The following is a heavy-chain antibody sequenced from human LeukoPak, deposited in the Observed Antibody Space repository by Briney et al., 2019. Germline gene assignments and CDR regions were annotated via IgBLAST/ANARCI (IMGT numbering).Heavy chain of an antibody. Sequence: PGGSLRLSCAASGFTFNSYAMSWVRQAPGKGLEWVSDINSSGGSTYYADSVKGRFTISRDNAKNTLNLQMNRLRAEDTALYYCVRGITMFQFWGQGTLVTVSS. CDR1: GFTFNSYA. J-gene: IGHJ1*01. CDR2: INSSGGST. CDR3: VRGITMFQF. D-gene: IGHD3-10*02. V-gene: IGHV3-23*01.